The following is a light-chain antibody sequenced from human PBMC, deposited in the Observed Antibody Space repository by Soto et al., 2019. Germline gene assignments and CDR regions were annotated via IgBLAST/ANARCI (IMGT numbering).Light chain of an antibody. CDR3: QSYDSSLSGWV. CDR2: GNN. CDR1: SSNIGAGYD. Sequence: QSVLTQPPSVSGAPGQRVTISCTGSSSNIGAGYDVHWYQQLPGTAPKLLIFGNNNRPSGVPDRFSGSKSGTSASLAITGLQAEDAVDYYCQSYDSSLSGWVFGGGTKLTVL. J-gene: IGLJ3*02. V-gene: IGLV1-40*01.